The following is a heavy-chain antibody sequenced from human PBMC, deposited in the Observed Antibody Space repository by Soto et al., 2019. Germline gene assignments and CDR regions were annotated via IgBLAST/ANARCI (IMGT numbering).Heavy chain of an antibody. CDR2: IYDSGSS. CDR3: AREVSSYGSTYFDH. CDR1: GGSVSSGDYF. D-gene: IGHD5-18*01. Sequence: PSETLSLTCTVSGGSVSSGDYFWSWIRQPPGKGLEWIGYIYDSGSSYYNPSLKSRVTMSVDTSKNQFSLKLSSATAADTAVYYCAREVSSYGSTYFDHWGQGTLVTVSS. V-gene: IGHV4-30-4*02. J-gene: IGHJ4*02.